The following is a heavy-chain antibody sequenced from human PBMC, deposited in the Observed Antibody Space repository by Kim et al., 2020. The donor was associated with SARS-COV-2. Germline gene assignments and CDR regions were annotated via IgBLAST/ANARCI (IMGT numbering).Heavy chain of an antibody. Sequence: SETLSLTCTVSGGSISSYYWSWIRQPPGKGLEWIGYIYYSGSTNYNPSLKSRVTISVDTSKNQFSLKLSSVTAADTAVYYCARAFPKYYDILTGYSRNAFDIWGQGTMVTVSS. CDR1: GGSISSYY. CDR2: IYYSGST. V-gene: IGHV4-59*01. J-gene: IGHJ3*02. D-gene: IGHD3-9*01. CDR3: ARAFPKYYDILTGYSRNAFDI.